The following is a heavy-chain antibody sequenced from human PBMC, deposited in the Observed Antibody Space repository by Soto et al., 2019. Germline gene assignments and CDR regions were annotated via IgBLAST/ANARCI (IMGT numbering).Heavy chain of an antibody. V-gene: IGHV1-3*04. CDR3: AKGSRMWTPDY. CDR2: ISTGNGNT. D-gene: IGHD2-21*01. J-gene: IGHJ4*02. Sequence: GASVKVSCKTSGYTFTEYARYWVRQAPGQTLEWMGWISTGNGNTKFSQKFQGRVTITRDTSATTAYMELTSLRSEDTAVYYCAKGSRMWTPDYWGQGTLVTVSS. CDR1: GYTFTEYA.